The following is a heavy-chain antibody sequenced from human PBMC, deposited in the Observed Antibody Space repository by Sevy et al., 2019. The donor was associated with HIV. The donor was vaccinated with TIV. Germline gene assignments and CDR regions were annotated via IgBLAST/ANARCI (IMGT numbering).Heavy chain of an antibody. V-gene: IGHV4-59*01. CDR1: GGSISDYY. D-gene: IGHD3-16*01. CDR2: VFYTGST. CDR3: ARGGGGLDLNWFDP. Sequence: SETLSLTCSVSGGSISDYYWIWVRQPPGKGLEWFGFVFYTGSTNYNPSLESGVTMSVAMSKNQFSLKFSSVTAADTAVYCCARGGGGLDLNWFDPWGQGTLVTVSS. J-gene: IGHJ5*02.